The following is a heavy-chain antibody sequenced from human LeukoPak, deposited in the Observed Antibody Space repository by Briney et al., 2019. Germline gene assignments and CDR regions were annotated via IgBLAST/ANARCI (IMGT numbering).Heavy chain of an antibody. J-gene: IGHJ4*02. V-gene: IGHV1-3*01. CDR1: GYTFTSYA. CDR2: INAGNGNT. CDR3: ARGGQWLGLFDY. Sequence: ASVKVSCKASGYTFTSYAMHWVRQAPGQRLEWMGWINAGNGNTKYSQKFQGRVTITRDTSASTAYMELSSLRSEDTAVYYCARGGQWLGLFDYWGQGTLVTVSS. D-gene: IGHD6-19*01.